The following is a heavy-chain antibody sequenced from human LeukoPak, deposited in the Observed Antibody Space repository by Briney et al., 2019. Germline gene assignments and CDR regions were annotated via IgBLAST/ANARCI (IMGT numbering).Heavy chain of an antibody. CDR3: ARELRAVFGSYYYYYMDV. J-gene: IGHJ6*03. V-gene: IGHV1-2*02. D-gene: IGHD3-10*02. CDR1: GYTFTGYY. Sequence: ASVKVSCKASGYTFTGYYMHWVRQAPGQGLEWMGWINPNSGATNYAQKFQGRVTMTRDTSISTAYMELSRLRSDDTAVYYCARELRAVFGSYYYYYMDVWGKGTTVTVSS. CDR2: INPNSGAT.